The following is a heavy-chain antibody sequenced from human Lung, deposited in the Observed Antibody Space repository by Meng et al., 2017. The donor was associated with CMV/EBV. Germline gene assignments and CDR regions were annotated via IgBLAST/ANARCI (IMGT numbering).Heavy chain of an antibody. J-gene: IGHJ4*02. D-gene: IGHD3-10*01. CDR2: ISSSSTYI. CDR3: GSREGGY. V-gene: IGHV3-21*01. Sequence: LSLTCAASGFTFTAYSMNWVRQAPGKGLEWVASISSSSTYIHYGDSVKGRFSISRDNAKSSLFLQMNGLRIEDTAVYFCGSREGGYWGQGTLVTVSS. CDR1: GFTFTAYS.